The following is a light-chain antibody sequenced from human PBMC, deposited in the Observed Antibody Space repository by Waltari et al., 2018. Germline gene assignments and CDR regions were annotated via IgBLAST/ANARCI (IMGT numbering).Light chain of an antibody. CDR1: QSVETR. Sequence: EIVMTQSPVTLSVSPGERVTLSCRVSQSVETRLAWYQQRPGQAPRLLIYDASIRTSDVPARFSARGSGTDFSLTISSLRSEDSAVYFCQHYSGWPYAFGQGTKLQIK. CDR3: QHYSGWPYA. V-gene: IGKV3-15*01. J-gene: IGKJ2*01. CDR2: DAS.